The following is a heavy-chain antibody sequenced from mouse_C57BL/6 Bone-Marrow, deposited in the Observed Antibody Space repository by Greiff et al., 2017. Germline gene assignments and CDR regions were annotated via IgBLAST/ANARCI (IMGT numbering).Heavy chain of an antibody. V-gene: IGHV1-64*01. CDR3: ASWGQLRLQAMDY. D-gene: IGHD3-2*02. Sequence: QVHVKQPGAELVKPGASVKLSCKASGYTFTSYWMHWVKQRPGQGLEWIGMIHPNSGSTNYNEKFKSKATLTVDKSSSTAYMQLSSLTSEDSAVYYCASWGQLRLQAMDYWGQGTSVTVSS. J-gene: IGHJ4*01. CDR1: GYTFTSYW. CDR2: IHPNSGST.